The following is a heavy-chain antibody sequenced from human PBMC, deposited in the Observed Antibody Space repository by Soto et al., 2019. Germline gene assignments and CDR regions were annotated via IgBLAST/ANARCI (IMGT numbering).Heavy chain of an antibody. J-gene: IGHJ6*02. CDR1: VFTFISYE. V-gene: IGHV3-48*03. D-gene: IGHD6-13*01. CDR2: ISSSGSTI. Sequence: GWSLRLSCASSVFTFISYEMNWVRQAPGKGLEWVSYISSSGSTIYYADSVKGRFTISRDNAKNSLYLQMNSLRAEDTAVYYCARVIAAAGPKYNYYYYGMDVWGQGTTVTVSS. CDR3: ARVIAAAGPKYNYYYYGMDV.